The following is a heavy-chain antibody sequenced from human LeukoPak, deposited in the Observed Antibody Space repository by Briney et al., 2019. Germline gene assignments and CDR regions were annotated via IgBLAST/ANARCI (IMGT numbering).Heavy chain of an antibody. D-gene: IGHD1-1*01. Sequence: SVKVSCKASGGTFSSYAISWVRQAPGQGLEWMGGIIPIFGTANYAQKFQGRVTITADESTSTAYMELSSLRSEDTAVYYCARRGTGNRALDYWGQGTLVTVSS. V-gene: IGHV1-69*13. J-gene: IGHJ4*02. CDR2: IIPIFGTA. CDR3: ARRGTGNRALDY. CDR1: GGTFSSYA.